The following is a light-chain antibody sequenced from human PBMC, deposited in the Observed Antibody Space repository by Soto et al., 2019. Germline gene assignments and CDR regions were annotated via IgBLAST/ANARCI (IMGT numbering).Light chain of an antibody. J-gene: IGKJ1*01. CDR2: KAS. Sequence: DIQMTQSPSTLSASVGDRVTITCRASQSIDSWLAWYQHKPGKAPKLLIFKASTLETGVPSRFSGSGSETQFTLTISSLQPDDHETYYCQPYNSYSRTFGQGTKVDIK. CDR3: QPYNSYSRT. V-gene: IGKV1-5*03. CDR1: QSIDSW.